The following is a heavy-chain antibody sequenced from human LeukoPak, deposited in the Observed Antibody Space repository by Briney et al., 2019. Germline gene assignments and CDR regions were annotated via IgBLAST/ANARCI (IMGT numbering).Heavy chain of an antibody. CDR2: ISYDGSNK. CDR3: ASYEGDY. D-gene: IGHD3-16*01. CDR1: GFTFSSYA. V-gene: IGHV3-30-3*01. J-gene: IGHJ4*02. Sequence: GGSLRLSCAASGFTFSSYAMHWVRQAPGKGLEWVAVISYDGSNKYYADSVKGRFTISRDNSKNTLYLQMNSLRAEDTAVYYCASYEGDYWGQGTLVTVSS.